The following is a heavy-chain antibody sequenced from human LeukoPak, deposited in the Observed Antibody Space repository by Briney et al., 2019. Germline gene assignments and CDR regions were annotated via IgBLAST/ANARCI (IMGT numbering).Heavy chain of an antibody. J-gene: IGHJ5*02. Sequence: GGSLRLSCAASGFTFSSYSMNWVRQAPGKGLEWVSSISSSSSYIYYADSVKGRLTISRDNAKNSLYLQMNSLSAEDTAVYYCATWDRFDPWGQGTLVTVSS. D-gene: IGHD1-26*01. CDR2: ISSSSSYI. V-gene: IGHV3-21*06. CDR3: ATWDRFDP. CDR1: GFTFSSYS.